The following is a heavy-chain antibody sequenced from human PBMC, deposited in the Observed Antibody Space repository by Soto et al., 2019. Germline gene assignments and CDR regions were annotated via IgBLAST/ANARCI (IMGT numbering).Heavy chain of an antibody. D-gene: IGHD3-10*01. V-gene: IGHV1-18*01. Sequence: ASVKVSCKASGYTFTSYGISWVRQAPGQGLEWMGWISAYNGNTNYAQKLQGRVTMTADTSTSTAYMELRSLRSDDTAVYYCARDIHGSGSYYKDHWGQGTLVTVSS. CDR2: ISAYNGNT. CDR3: ARDIHGSGSYYKDH. J-gene: IGHJ4*02. CDR1: GYTFTSYG.